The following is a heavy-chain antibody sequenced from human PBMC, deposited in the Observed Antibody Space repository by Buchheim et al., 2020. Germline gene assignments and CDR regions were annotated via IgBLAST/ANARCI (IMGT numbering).Heavy chain of an antibody. Sequence: EVQLLESGGGLVQPGGSLRLSCAASGFTFSSYAMSWVRQAPGKGLEWVSAINFGGGNTYYAASVKGRFTISRDNSNNKLYLQMNSLRAEDTAVYFCAKDSTYGTLSGGMDVWGQGTT. V-gene: IGHV3-23*01. CDR2: INFGGGNT. CDR1: GFTFSSYA. CDR3: AKDSTYGTLSGGMDV. J-gene: IGHJ6*02. D-gene: IGHD2-8*01.